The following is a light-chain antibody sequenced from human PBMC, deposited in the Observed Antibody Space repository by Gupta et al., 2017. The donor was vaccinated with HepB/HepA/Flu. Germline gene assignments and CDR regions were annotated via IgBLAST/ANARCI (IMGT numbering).Light chain of an antibody. CDR3: KQYSGSRPLT. Sequence: EIVFTESTGFLSLSPGERVTLSCRASQSVSNSYLVWYQQKPGQAPRLLIYDTSSRATGIPDRFSSSGSGTDFTLTISRLEPEDLAVYYCKQYSGSRPLTFGQGTKLEI. CDR2: DTS. V-gene: IGKV3-20*01. J-gene: IGKJ2*01. CDR1: QSVSNSY.